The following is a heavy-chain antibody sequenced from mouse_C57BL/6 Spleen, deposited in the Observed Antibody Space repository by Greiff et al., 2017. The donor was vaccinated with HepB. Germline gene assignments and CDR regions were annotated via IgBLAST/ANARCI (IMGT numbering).Heavy chain of an antibody. V-gene: IGHV5-16*01. CDR3: ARGGLGRYFDV. D-gene: IGHD4-1*01. CDR1: GFTFSDYY. CDR2: INYDGSST. Sequence: DVKLQESEGGLVQPGSSMKLSCTASGFTFSDYYMAWVRQVPEKGLEWVANINYDGSSTYYLDSLKSRFIISRDNAKNILYLQMSSLKSEDTATYYCARGGLGRYFDVWGTGTTVTVSS. J-gene: IGHJ1*03.